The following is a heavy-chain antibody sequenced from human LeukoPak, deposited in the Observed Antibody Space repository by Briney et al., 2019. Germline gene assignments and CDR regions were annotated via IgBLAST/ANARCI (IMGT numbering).Heavy chain of an antibody. J-gene: IGHJ4*02. D-gene: IGHD5-12*01. CDR2: IWYDGSNK. CDR1: GFTFSSSG. CDR3: ARDRGVAAHLDY. Sequence: GGSLRLSCAASGFTFSSSGMHWVRQAPGKGLEWVAVIWYDGSNKYYADSVKGRFTISRDNSKNTLYLQMNSLRAEDTAVYYCARDRGVAAHLDYWGQGTLVTVSS. V-gene: IGHV3-33*01.